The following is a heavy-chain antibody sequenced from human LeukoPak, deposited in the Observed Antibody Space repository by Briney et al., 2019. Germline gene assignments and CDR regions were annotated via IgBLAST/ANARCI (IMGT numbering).Heavy chain of an antibody. CDR2: ISDHAVST. J-gene: IGHJ4*02. CDR3: ARGGKYYYDSSGYLSY. Sequence: GGSLRLSCAASGFTFSGYAMSWVRHAPEKGLEWVSTISDHAVSTYYADSVKGRFTISRDNSKNTLYLQMNSLRAEDTAVYYCARGGKYYYDSSGYLSYWGQGTLVTVSS. CDR1: GFTFSGYA. D-gene: IGHD3-22*01. V-gene: IGHV3-23*01.